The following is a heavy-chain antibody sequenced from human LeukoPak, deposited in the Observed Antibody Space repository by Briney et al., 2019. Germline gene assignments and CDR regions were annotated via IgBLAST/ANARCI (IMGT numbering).Heavy chain of an antibody. J-gene: IGHJ4*02. Sequence: PGGSLRLSCAASGISFSSHGMHWVRQAPGKGLEWVAVIWYDGSNIYYTDSVKGRFTISSDNSKNTLYLQMNSLRAEDTALYYCARASNDYDSNGFSLLDYWGQGTLVTVSS. CDR2: IWYDGSNI. D-gene: IGHD3-22*01. CDR3: ARASNDYDSNGFSLLDY. V-gene: IGHV3-33*01. CDR1: GISFSSHG.